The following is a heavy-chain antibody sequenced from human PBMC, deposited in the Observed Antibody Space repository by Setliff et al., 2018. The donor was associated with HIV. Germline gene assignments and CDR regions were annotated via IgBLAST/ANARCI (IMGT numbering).Heavy chain of an antibody. CDR3: ASGYQYDSSGYYYVTPIDY. CDR1: GGSISSSSYY. Sequence: SETLSLTCTVSGGSISSSSYYWGCIRQPPGKGLEWIGSIYYTGSANYNPSLKSRVTMSVDTSKNQFSLKLSSVTAADTAVYYCASGYQYDSSGYYYVTPIDYWGQGALVTVSS. CDR2: IYYTGSA. D-gene: IGHD3-22*01. J-gene: IGHJ4*02. V-gene: IGHV4-39*01.